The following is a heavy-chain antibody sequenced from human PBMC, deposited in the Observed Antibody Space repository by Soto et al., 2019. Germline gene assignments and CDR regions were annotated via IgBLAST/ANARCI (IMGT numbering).Heavy chain of an antibody. D-gene: IGHD2-21*02. CDR3: ARDCGGDSSIYYYGMDV. Sequence: QVQLVQSGAEVKKPGSSVKVSCKASGGTFSSYAISWVRQAPGQGLEWMGGIIPIFGTANYAQKFQGRVTITADESTSTAYMELSSLRSEDTAVYYCARDCGGDSSIYYYGMDVWGQGTTVTVSS. V-gene: IGHV1-69*01. J-gene: IGHJ6*02. CDR2: IIPIFGTA. CDR1: GGTFSSYA.